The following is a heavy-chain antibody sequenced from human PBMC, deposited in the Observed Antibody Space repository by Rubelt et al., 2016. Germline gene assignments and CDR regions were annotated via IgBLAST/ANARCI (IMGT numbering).Heavy chain of an antibody. D-gene: IGHD1-26*01. V-gene: IGHV3-23*01. CDR1: RFTFDNYA. CDR2: ISASGGST. CDR3: AKGYSGSYDSSSDY. J-gene: IGHJ4*02. Sequence: EVQLLESGGGLAQPGGSLRLSCAASRFTFDNYAMSWVRQAPGKGLEWVSTISASGGSTYYADSVKGRFTISRDDSKNTLYLQRNSLRVEDTAVYYCAKGYSGSYDSSSDYWGQGTLVTVSS.